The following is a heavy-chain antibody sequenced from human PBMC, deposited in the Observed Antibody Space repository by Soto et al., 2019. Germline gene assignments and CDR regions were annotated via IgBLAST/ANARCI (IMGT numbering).Heavy chain of an antibody. CDR1: GFTFSSHS. J-gene: IGHJ5*02. Sequence: PGGSLRLSCAASGFTFSSHSMNWVRQAPGKGLEWVPYISSSSSTIYYADSVKGRFTISRDNAKNSLYLQMNSLRAEDTAVYYCARDLYSGSINWFDPWGQGTLVTVSS. CDR3: ARDLYSGSINWFDP. D-gene: IGHD1-26*01. CDR2: ISSSSSTI. V-gene: IGHV3-48*01.